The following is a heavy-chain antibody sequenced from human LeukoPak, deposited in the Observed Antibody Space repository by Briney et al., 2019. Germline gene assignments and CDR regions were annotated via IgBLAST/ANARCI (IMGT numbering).Heavy chain of an antibody. CDR1: GYAFTGYY. J-gene: IGHJ4*02. CDR3: AKEYCSGGSCHGEFDY. D-gene: IGHD2-15*01. Sequence: GASVKVSCKASGYAFTGYYKHWSRQAPGQGLEWMGWINPNSGGTNYAQKFQGRVTMTRDTSISTAYMELSRVRSDDTAVYYCAKEYCSGGSCHGEFDYWGQGTLVTVSS. V-gene: IGHV1-2*02. CDR2: INPNSGGT.